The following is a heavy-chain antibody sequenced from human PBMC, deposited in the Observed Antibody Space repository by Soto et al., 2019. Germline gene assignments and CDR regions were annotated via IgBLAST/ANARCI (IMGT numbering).Heavy chain of an antibody. V-gene: IGHV3-30-3*01. Sequence: GGSLRLSCTASGFTFSSYAMHWVRQAPGKGLEWVAVISYDGSNKYYADSVKGRFTISRDNSKNTLYLQMNSLRAEDTAVYYCARDRSPLAAAGTGYYYYYGMDVWGQGTTVTVSS. CDR3: ARDRSPLAAAGTGYYYYYGMDV. D-gene: IGHD6-13*01. J-gene: IGHJ6*02. CDR2: ISYDGSNK. CDR1: GFTFSSYA.